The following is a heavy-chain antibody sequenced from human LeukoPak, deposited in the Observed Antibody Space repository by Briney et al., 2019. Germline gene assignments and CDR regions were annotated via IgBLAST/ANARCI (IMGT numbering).Heavy chain of an antibody. CDR1: GYTFTVYY. CDR2: INPNSGGT. CDR3: ARVRSLGDGDYFDY. D-gene: IGHD3-10*01. J-gene: IGHJ4*02. Sequence: ASVTVSCKASGYTFTVYYMHWVRQAPGQGLEWMGWINPNSGGTNYAQKFQGWVTMTRDTSISTAYMELSRLRSDDTAVYYCARVRSLGDGDYFDYWGQGTLVTVSS. V-gene: IGHV1-2*04.